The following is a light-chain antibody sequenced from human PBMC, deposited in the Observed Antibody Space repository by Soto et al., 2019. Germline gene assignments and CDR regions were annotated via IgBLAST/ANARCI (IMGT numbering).Light chain of an antibody. J-gene: IGKJ2*01. CDR2: WVS. Sequence: DIVMTQSPDSLAVSLGERATINCKSSQTVLYTSNNKNYLAWYQQKPGQPPKLLIYWVSTRVSGVPDRFSGIGSGSDFTLPSIRLPSEDVAVYNCQMFHSKLWALGQGTELEI. V-gene: IGKV4-1*01. CDR3: QMFHSKLWA. CDR1: QTVLYTSNNKNY.